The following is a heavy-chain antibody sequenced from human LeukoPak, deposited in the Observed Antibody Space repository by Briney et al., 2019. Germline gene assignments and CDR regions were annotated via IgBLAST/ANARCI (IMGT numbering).Heavy chain of an antibody. Sequence: SESLSLTCTVSGGSISGYYWSWIRQPPGKGLEWIGYIRYSGTTNYSPSLKSRATISVDTSKNQFSLNLISVTAADTAIYYCARVSSGGYFHTYYFDYWGQGTLVTVSS. CDR2: IRYSGTT. CDR1: GGSISGYY. V-gene: IGHV4-59*01. D-gene: IGHD3-22*01. CDR3: ARVSSGGYFHTYYFDY. J-gene: IGHJ4*02.